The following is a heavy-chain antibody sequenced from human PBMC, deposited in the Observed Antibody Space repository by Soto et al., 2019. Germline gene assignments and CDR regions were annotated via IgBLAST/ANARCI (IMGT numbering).Heavy chain of an antibody. Sequence: QTGGSLRLSCAASGFTFISYDMTWVRQAPGKGLEWVSRITAGGTGTYYADSVKGRFTISRDNSKNTLFLQVNSLRADDTAIYYCANIGLTTGSPLQWGQGTLVTVSS. J-gene: IGHJ4*02. V-gene: IGHV3-23*01. CDR2: ITAGGTGT. CDR1: GFTFISYD. D-gene: IGHD1-1*01. CDR3: ANIGLTTGSPLQ.